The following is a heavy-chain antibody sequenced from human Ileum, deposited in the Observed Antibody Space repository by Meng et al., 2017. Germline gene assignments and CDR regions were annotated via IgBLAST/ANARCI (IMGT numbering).Heavy chain of an antibody. V-gene: IGHV3-30*04. CDR1: GFTFSSYA. J-gene: IGHJ4*01. D-gene: IGHD2-2*01. CDR2: IAYDGSNK. Sequence: GESLKISCAASGFTFSSYAMHWVRQAPGKGLEWVAVIAYDGSNKYYADSVKGRFTISRDNSKNTLYLQMNSLRAEDTAVYYCARDYQQLALADWGPG. CDR3: ARDYQQLALAD.